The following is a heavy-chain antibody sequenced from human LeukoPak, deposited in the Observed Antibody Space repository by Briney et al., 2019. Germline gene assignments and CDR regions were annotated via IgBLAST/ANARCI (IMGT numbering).Heavy chain of an antibody. J-gene: IGHJ3*02. V-gene: IGHV4-34*01. CDR3: ARGRTVTTSDAFDI. Sequence: SETLSLTCAVYGGSFSGYYWSWIRQPPGKGLEWIGEINHSGSTIYNPSLKSRVTISVDTSKNQFSLKLSSVTAADTAVYYCARGRTVTTSDAFDIWGQGTMVTVSS. CDR2: INHSGST. D-gene: IGHD4-17*01. CDR1: GGSFSGYY.